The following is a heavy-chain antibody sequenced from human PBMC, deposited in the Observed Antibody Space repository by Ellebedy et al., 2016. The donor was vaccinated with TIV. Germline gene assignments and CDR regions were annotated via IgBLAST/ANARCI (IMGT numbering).Heavy chain of an antibody. CDR2: IKSKTDGGTT. D-gene: IGHD1-1*01. Sequence: GESLKISCAASVFTFSNAWMSWVRQAPGKGLEWVGRIKSKTDGGTTDYAAPVKGRFTISRDDSKNTLYLQMNSLRAEDTAVYYCAKDLAAGTTLRLDYWGQGTLVTVSS. J-gene: IGHJ4*02. V-gene: IGHV3-15*01. CDR3: AKDLAAGTTLRLDY. CDR1: VFTFSNAW.